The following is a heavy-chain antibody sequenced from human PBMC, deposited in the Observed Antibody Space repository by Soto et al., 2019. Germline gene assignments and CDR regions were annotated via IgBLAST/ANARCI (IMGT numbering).Heavy chain of an antibody. CDR1: GFTFSSYW. J-gene: IGHJ4*02. V-gene: IGHV3-7*01. CDR2: IKQDGSEK. CDR3: ARDQVYYDILTGYYLYDDY. Sequence: GGSLRLSCAASGFTFSSYWMSWVRQAPGKGLEWVANIKQDGSEKYYVDSVKGRFTISRDNAKNSLYLQMNSLRAEDTAVYYCARDQVYYDILTGYYLYDDYWGQGTLVTVSS. D-gene: IGHD3-9*01.